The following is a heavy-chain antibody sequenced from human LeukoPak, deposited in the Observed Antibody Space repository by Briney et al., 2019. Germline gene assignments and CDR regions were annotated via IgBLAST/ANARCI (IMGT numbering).Heavy chain of an antibody. CDR3: ARRARSGWYPDV. CDR1: GYTFTGYY. Sequence: ASVKVSCKASGYTFTGYYMHWVRQAPGQGLEWMGRINPNSGGTNYAQKFQGRVTMTRDTSISTAYMELSRLRSDDTAVYYRARRARSGWYPDVWGKGTTVTVSS. CDR2: INPNSGGT. J-gene: IGHJ6*04. V-gene: IGHV1-2*06. D-gene: IGHD6-19*01.